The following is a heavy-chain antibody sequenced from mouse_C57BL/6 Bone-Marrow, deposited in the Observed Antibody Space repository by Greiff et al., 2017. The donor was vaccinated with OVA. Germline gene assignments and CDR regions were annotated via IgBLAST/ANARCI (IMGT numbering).Heavy chain of an antibody. J-gene: IGHJ4*01. CDR2: ICSGSSTN. Sequence: EVQRVESGGGLVKPGGSLKLSCAASGFTFSDYGMHWVRQAPGKGLEWVAYICSGSSTNYYADTVKGRFTITKDNANNTLFLQMNSLRSEDAAMYCCGNEAVDYWGQGTSVTVSS. CDR1: GFTFSDYG. V-gene: IGHV5-17*01. CDR3: GNEAVDY.